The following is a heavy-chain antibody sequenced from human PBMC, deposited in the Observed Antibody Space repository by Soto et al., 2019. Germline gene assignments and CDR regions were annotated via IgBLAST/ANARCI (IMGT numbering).Heavy chain of an antibody. Sequence: GASVKVSCKVSGYTLTELSMHWVRQAPGKGLEWMGGFDPEDGETIYAQKFQGRVTMTEDTSTDTAYMELSSLRSEDTAVYYCATVNIVVVTAPLYYFDYWGQGTLVTVS. J-gene: IGHJ4*02. CDR1: GYTLTELS. CDR2: FDPEDGET. D-gene: IGHD2-21*02. CDR3: ATVNIVVVTAPLYYFDY. V-gene: IGHV1-24*01.